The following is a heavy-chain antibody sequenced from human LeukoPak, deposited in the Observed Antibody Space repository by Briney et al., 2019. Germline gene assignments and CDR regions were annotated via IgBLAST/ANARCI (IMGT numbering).Heavy chain of an antibody. CDR1: GYIFTNNW. Sequence: GESLKISCKGFGYIFTNNWIGWVRQMPGKGLEWMGIVYPVDSTARYSPSFQGQVTMSIDKSITTAYLQWSSLKASDNAMYYCARRGVDTAMGSYYYYYMDVWGKGTTVTISS. J-gene: IGHJ6*03. V-gene: IGHV5-51*01. D-gene: IGHD5-18*01. CDR3: ARRGVDTAMGSYYYYYMDV. CDR2: VYPVDSTA.